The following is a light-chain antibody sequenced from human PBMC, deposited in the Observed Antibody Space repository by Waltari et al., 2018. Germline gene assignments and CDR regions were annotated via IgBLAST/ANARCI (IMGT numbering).Light chain of an antibody. CDR3: VAWDDTLSGMV. CDR1: SSNIGGII. V-gene: IGLV1-44*01. CDR2: SNG. J-gene: IGLJ3*02. Sequence: QSVLTQPPSASGTPGQRVTTSCSGSSSNIGGIIVNWYRQVPGTAPKLLIHSNGLRPSGVPDRFSGSKSGTAASLAISGLQSEDEADYYCVAWDDTLSGMVFGGGTKLTVL.